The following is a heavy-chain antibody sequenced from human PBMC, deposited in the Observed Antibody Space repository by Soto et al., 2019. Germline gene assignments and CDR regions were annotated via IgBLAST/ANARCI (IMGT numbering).Heavy chain of an antibody. Sequence: EVQLVESGGGLVKPGGSLRLSCAASGFTFSNAWMNWVRLAPGKGLEWVGRIKSKTDGGTTDYAAPVKGRFTISRDDSKNTLYLQMNSLKTEDTAVYYCTTDSGSGYYPTYYFDYWGQGTLVTVSS. D-gene: IGHD3-22*01. J-gene: IGHJ4*02. V-gene: IGHV3-15*07. CDR2: IKSKTDGGTT. CDR1: GFTFSNAW. CDR3: TTDSGSGYYPTYYFDY.